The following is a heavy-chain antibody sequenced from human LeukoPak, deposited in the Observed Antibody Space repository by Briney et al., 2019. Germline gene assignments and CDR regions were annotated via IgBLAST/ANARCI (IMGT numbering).Heavy chain of an antibody. CDR2: INHSGST. CDR1: GGSFSGYY. V-gene: IGHV4-34*01. CDR3: ARGKQWLVHFFDY. J-gene: IGHJ4*02. Sequence: SETLSLTCAVYGGSFSGYYWSWIRQPPGKGLEWIGEINHSGSTDYNPSLKSRVTISVDTSKNQFSLKLSSVTAADTAVYYCARGKQWLVHFFDYWGQGTLVTVSS. D-gene: IGHD6-19*01.